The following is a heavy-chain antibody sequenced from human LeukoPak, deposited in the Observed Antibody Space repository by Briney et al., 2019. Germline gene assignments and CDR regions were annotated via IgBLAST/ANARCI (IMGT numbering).Heavy chain of an antibody. D-gene: IGHD3-10*01. Sequence: TGGSLRLSCAASGFTVSSNYMSWVRQAPGKGLEWVSVIYSGGGTYYADSVKGRFTISRDNSKNTLFLQMNSLRAEDTAVYYCARDWGSGNSYYFDYWGQGTLVTVSS. CDR1: GFTVSSNY. J-gene: IGHJ4*02. CDR3: ARDWGSGNSYYFDY. V-gene: IGHV3-66*01. CDR2: IYSGGGT.